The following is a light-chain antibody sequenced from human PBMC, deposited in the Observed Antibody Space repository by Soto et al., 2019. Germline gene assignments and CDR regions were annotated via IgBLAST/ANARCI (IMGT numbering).Light chain of an antibody. CDR1: QSVSSS. Sequence: DMVLTQSPATLSVSPGERPTLSCRASQSVSSSLAWYQQKPGRSPRLLIYGSSARAIGIPARFSGSGSGTEFTLTISGLQSEDFAVYYCLQYNNWWTFGQGTKVDIK. V-gene: IGKV3-15*01. CDR3: LQYNNWWT. CDR2: GSS. J-gene: IGKJ1*01.